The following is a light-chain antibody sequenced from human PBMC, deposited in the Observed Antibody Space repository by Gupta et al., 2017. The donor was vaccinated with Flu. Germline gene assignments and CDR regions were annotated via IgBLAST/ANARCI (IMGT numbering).Light chain of an antibody. V-gene: IGLV2-14*01. CDR2: EVS. J-gene: IGLJ1*01. CDR3: RSFTTAKTYV. CDR1: NSDVGAYNF. Sequence: HSALTQPASLSGSPGQSITISCTGTNSDVGAYNFVSWYQQHPGKAPKLMVYEVSNRPAGISYRFSGSKSGNTASLTISGLQADDEADYYCRSFTTAKTYVFGTGTKVTVL.